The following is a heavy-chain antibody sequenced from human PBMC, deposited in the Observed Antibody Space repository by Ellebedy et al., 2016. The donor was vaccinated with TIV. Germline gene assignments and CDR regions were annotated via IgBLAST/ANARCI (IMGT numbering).Heavy chain of an antibody. D-gene: IGHD6-19*01. V-gene: IGHV4-59*01. J-gene: IGHJ5*02. Sequence: MPSETLSLTCTVSGDSISPYYWSWIRQPPGKGLQWIGYIYFTGSTKYNPSLKSRVTMSVDTSKNPFSLKLNSVTAADTAVYYCARGWGSGWRRSPAQMHWFDPWGQGTLVTVSS. CDR3: ARGWGSGWRRSPAQMHWFDP. CDR2: IYFTGST. CDR1: GDSISPYY.